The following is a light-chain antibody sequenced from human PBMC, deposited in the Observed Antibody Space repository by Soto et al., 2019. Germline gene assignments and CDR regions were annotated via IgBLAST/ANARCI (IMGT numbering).Light chain of an antibody. J-gene: IGKJ3*01. Sequence: IVLTQSPGTLSLSPGERATLSCRASQSLSSNYLAWYQQRPGQSPMLLVYGASSRATGIPDRFSGSGFGTDFALTISRLEPEDSAVYYCHQYDNAPFTFGPGTRVGIK. CDR2: GAS. CDR1: QSLSSNY. V-gene: IGKV3-20*01. CDR3: HQYDNAPFT.